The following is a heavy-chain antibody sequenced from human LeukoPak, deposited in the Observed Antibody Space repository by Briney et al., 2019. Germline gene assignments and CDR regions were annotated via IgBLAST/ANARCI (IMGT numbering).Heavy chain of an antibody. V-gene: IGHV1-24*01. D-gene: IGHD3-22*01. CDR1: GYTLTELS. CDR3: ATDRFYDSSGYYYYFDY. CDR2: FDPEDGET. Sequence: GASVKVSCKVSGYTLTELSMHWVRQAPGKGLEWMGGFDPEDGETIYAQKFQGRVTMTEDTSTDTAYMELSSLRSEDTAVYYCATDRFYDSSGYYYYFDYWAREPWSPSPQ. J-gene: IGHJ4*02.